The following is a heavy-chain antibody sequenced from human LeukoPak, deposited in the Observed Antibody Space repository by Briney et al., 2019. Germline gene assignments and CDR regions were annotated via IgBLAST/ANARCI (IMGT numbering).Heavy chain of an antibody. CDR2: ISGSGGST. CDR3: AKAPYYYDSSGYF. CDR1: GFTFSSYA. D-gene: IGHD3-22*01. Sequence: GGSLRLSCAASGFTFSSYAMSWVRQAPGKGLEWVSAISGSGGSTYYADSVKGRFTIPRDNSKNTLYLQMNSLRAEDTAVYYCAKAPYYYDSSGYFWGQGTLVTVSS. J-gene: IGHJ4*02. V-gene: IGHV3-23*01.